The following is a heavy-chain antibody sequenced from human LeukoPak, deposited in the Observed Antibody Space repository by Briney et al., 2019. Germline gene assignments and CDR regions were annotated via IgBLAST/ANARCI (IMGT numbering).Heavy chain of an antibody. CDR1: GGSFGDYY. CDR3: PTYSTGFEI. J-gene: IGHJ3*02. V-gene: IGHV4-34*01. D-gene: IGHD6-19*01. CDR2: INHRGST. Sequence: SETLSLTCAVYGGSFGDYYWTWIRQPPGKGLEWIGEINHRGSTHYNPSLKSRVTISVETSKKQFSLKLSSVTAADTAVYYCPTYSTGFEIWGQGTVVTVSS.